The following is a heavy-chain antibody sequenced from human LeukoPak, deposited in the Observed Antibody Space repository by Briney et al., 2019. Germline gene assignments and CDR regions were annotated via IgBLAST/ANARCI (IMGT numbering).Heavy chain of an antibody. V-gene: IGHV4-31*03. J-gene: IGHJ4*02. CDR2: IYYSGST. Sequence: SETLSLTCTVSGGSISSGGYYWSWIRQHPGKGLEWIGYIYYSGSTHYNPSLKSRVTMSVDTSKNQFSLKLSSVTAADTAVYYCARDKRGSYADYWGQGTLVTVSS. D-gene: IGHD3-16*01. CDR3: ARDKRGSYADY. CDR1: GGSISSGGYY.